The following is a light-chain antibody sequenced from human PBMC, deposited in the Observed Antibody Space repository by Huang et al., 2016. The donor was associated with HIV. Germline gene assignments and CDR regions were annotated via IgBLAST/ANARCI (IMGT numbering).Light chain of an antibody. J-gene: IGKJ1*01. CDR1: QSVSSSY. V-gene: IGKV3-20*01. CDR3: QQYGSSPWT. CDR2: GAS. Sequence: EIVLTQSPGTLSLSPGERATLSCRASQSVSSSYIARYQQKPGQAPRLLIYGASSRATGIPDRFSGSGSWTDFTLTISILEPEDFAVYYCQQYGSSPWTFGQGTKVEIK.